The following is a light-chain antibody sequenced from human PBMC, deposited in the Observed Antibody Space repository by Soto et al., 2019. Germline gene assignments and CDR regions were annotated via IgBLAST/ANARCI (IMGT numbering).Light chain of an antibody. Sequence: QSVLTQPPSVSGAPGQRVTISCTGSSSNIGAVYTVHWYQQLPGTAPKLLIYANSNRPSGVPDRFSGSKSGTSASLAITGLQAEDEADYYCNSYTSSTTLVFGGGTKLTVL. V-gene: IGLV1-40*01. CDR1: SSNIGAVYT. J-gene: IGLJ2*01. CDR3: NSYTSSTTLV. CDR2: ANS.